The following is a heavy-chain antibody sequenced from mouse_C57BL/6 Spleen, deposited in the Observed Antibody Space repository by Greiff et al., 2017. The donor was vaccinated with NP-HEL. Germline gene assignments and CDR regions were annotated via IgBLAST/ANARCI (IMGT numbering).Heavy chain of an antibody. CDR2: IDPETGGT. Sequence: QVTLKESGAELVRPGASVTLSCKASGYTFTDYEMHWVKQTPVHGLEWIGAIDPETGGTAYNQKFKGKAILTADKSSSTAYMELRSLTSEDSAVYYCTPFAYWGQGTLVTVSA. V-gene: IGHV1-15*01. CDR1: GYTFTDYE. CDR3: TPFAY. J-gene: IGHJ3*01.